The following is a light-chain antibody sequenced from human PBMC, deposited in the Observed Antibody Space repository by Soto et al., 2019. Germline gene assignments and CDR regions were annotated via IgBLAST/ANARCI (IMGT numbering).Light chain of an antibody. V-gene: IGKV1-39*01. J-gene: IGKJ4*01. Sequence: IQVTQSPSSLSASVGDRVTITCRASQSVSRHLNWYQQKPGKAPKLLIYAASSLQSGVPSRFSGSGSGTDFTLTISSLQPEDFATYYCQQTYSTPLSFGGGTKVDIK. CDR2: AAS. CDR1: QSVSRH. CDR3: QQTYSTPLS.